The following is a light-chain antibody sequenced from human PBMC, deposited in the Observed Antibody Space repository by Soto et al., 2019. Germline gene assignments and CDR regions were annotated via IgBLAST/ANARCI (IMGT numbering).Light chain of an antibody. Sequence: IQLTQSPSSVSASVGDRVTITCRASQGVRSYLAWFQQRPGKAPKLLIFGASTLQNGVPARFSGGGFGIEFTLTITSLQPEDFATYYCHQVYTYPRTFGQGTKVDI. CDR2: GAS. J-gene: IGKJ1*01. CDR1: QGVRSY. V-gene: IGKV1-9*01. CDR3: HQVYTYPRT.